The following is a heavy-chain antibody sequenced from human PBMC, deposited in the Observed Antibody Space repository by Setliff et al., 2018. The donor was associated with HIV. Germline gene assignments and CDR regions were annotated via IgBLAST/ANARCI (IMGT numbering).Heavy chain of an antibody. CDR3: VRHVSSSAVFDP. D-gene: IGHD3-10*01. V-gene: IGHV5-51*01. Sequence: GESLKISCKGSGYSFTSYWIGWVRQMSGKGLEWMGIIYPGDSDTRYSPSFQGQVIISADKSISTAYLQWSSLKASDSDMYYCVRHVSSSAVFDPWGQGTLVTVSS. J-gene: IGHJ5*02. CDR1: GYSFTSYW. CDR2: IYPGDSDT.